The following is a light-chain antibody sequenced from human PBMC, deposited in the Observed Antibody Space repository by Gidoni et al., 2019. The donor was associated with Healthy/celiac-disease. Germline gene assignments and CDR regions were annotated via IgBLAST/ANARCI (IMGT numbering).Light chain of an antibody. Sequence: DNKTTQSPSSLSASGGDRVTITCRANHSIRNDLGWYQQKPGKAPKLLIYAASSLQSGVPSMCSGSGSGTVFTLTISSLQPEDFATYYCLQHNSYPPTFGQGTKLEIK. CDR3: LQHNSYPPT. V-gene: IGKV1-17*01. J-gene: IGKJ2*01. CDR1: HSIRND. CDR2: AAS.